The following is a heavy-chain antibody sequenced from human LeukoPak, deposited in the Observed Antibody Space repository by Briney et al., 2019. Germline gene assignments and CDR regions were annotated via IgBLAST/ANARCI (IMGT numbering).Heavy chain of an antibody. CDR2: INSEGSST. V-gene: IGHV3-74*01. CDR1: GFTFSSHW. CDR3: ARSTRYCSGGSCYAYYGMDV. Sequence: PGGSLRLSCAASGFTFSSHWMHWVRQAPGKGLVWVSRINSEGSSTNHADSVKGRFTISRDNAKSTLYLQMNSRRAEDTAVYYCARSTRYCSGGSCYAYYGMDVWGQGTTVTVSS. J-gene: IGHJ6*02. D-gene: IGHD2-15*01.